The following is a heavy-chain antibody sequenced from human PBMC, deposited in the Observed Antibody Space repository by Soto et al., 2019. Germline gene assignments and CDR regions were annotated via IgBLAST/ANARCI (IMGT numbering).Heavy chain of an antibody. J-gene: IGHJ2*01. CDR1: GGSISSSNW. Sequence: SETLSLTCAVSGGSISSSNWWNWVRQSPAKGLEWIGEISHSGTTNYNPSLKSRDTISVDTSKNKFSLKLSSVTAADTAVYYCARRSGNYWYFDLWGRGTLVT. D-gene: IGHD3-3*01. CDR3: ARRSGNYWYFDL. V-gene: IGHV4-4*02. CDR2: ISHSGTT.